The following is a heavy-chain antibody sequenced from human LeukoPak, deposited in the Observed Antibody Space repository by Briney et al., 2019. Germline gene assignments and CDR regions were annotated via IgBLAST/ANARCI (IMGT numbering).Heavy chain of an antibody. Sequence: GGSLRLSCAASGFAFSTYWMHWVRQAPGKGLVWVSRINSRGDSITYADSVKGRFTISRDNAKNTLYLQMNSLRAEDTAVYYCARVGEVVPAGIDYWGQGTLVTVSS. J-gene: IGHJ4*02. CDR3: ARVGEVVPAGIDY. D-gene: IGHD2-2*01. V-gene: IGHV3-74*03. CDR1: GFAFSTYW. CDR2: INSRGDSI.